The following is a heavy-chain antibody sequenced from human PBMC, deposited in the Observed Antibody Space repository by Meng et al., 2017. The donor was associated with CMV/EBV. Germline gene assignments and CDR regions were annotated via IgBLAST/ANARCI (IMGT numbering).Heavy chain of an antibody. J-gene: IGHJ4*02. Sequence: QGQIHESVPGLVKPSETLSLTCIVSGASIKNDNWNWVRQPAGQGLEWIGLIQVIGHTVYNPSLKSRVTVSLDASKSQFSLTLNSVTAADTATYYCAGSRPGGGACDYWGQGILVTVSS. CDR1: GASIKNDN. CDR3: AGSRPGGGACDY. V-gene: IGHV4-4*07. CDR2: IQVIGHT. D-gene: IGHD3-16*01.